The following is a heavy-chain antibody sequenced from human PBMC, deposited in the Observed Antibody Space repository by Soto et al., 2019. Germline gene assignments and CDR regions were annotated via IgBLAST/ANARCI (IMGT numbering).Heavy chain of an antibody. Sequence: QVQLVESGGGVVQPGRSLRLSCAASGFTFSSYAMHWVRQAPGKGLEWVAVISYDGSNKYYADSVKGRFTISRDNSKNTLYLQMNSLRAEATAVYYCARGSNHDAFDIWGQGTMVTVSS. CDR2: ISYDGSNK. CDR1: GFTFSSYA. J-gene: IGHJ3*02. CDR3: ARGSNHDAFDI. V-gene: IGHV3-30-3*01. D-gene: IGHD3-10*01.